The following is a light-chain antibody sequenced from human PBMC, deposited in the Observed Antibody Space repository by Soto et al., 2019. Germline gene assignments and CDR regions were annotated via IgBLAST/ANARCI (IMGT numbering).Light chain of an antibody. V-gene: IGKV1-39*01. Sequence: IQLTQSPSSLSASVGDRVAITCRASQGIRSYLAWYQQKPGEAPKLLIYAASSLQSGVPSRFSGSGSGTDFTLTISSLQPEDFATYYCQQSYSTPRTFGQGTRLEIK. CDR1: QGIRSY. J-gene: IGKJ5*01. CDR3: QQSYSTPRT. CDR2: AAS.